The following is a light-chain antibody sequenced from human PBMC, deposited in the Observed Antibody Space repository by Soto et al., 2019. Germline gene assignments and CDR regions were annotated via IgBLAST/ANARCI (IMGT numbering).Light chain of an antibody. J-gene: IGLJ2*01. Sequence: QSALTQPDSVSGSPGQSITISCTGTSSDIGAYNFVSWYQQHPGKAPKLMLYDVNIRPSGVSNRFSGSKSGNTASLTSSGLQVEDKADYYFTAWTTSTTMIFGGGKQLNVL. CDR2: DVN. CDR3: TAWTTSTTMI. CDR1: SSDIGAYNF. V-gene: IGLV2-14*03.